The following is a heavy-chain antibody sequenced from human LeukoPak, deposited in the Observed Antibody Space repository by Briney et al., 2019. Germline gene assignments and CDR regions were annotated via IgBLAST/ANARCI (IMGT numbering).Heavy chain of an antibody. V-gene: IGHV4-4*07. J-gene: IGHJ1*01. CDR1: GGSISGYF. CDR3: TREGGGSNRCLD. Sequence: SETLSLTCTVSGGSISGYFWSWIRQPAGKGLEWIGRIYATGTTNYNPSLKSRVTMSVDTSKNQFSLNLTSVTAADTAVYYCTREGGGSNRCLDWGQGTLVTVSS. CDR2: IYATGTT. D-gene: IGHD3-16*02.